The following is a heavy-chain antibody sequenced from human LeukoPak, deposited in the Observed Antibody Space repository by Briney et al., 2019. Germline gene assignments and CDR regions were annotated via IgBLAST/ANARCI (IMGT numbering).Heavy chain of an antibody. Sequence: ASVKVSCKASGYSFTDYYIHWVRQAPGQGLEWMGWLNPNSGGTNYAQKFQGRVTMARDTSNSTAYMEVSRLTFDDTAVYYCAREAFTTVTSATDDFDIWGQGTMVAVSS. CDR1: GYSFTDYY. CDR3: AREAFTTVTSATDDFDI. V-gene: IGHV1-2*02. CDR2: LNPNSGGT. D-gene: IGHD4-17*01. J-gene: IGHJ3*02.